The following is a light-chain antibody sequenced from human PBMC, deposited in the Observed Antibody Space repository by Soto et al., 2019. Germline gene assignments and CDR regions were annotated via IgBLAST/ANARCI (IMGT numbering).Light chain of an antibody. CDR3: CSDAGSYV. Sequence: QSVLTQPRSVSGSPGQSVTISCTGTSSDVGGYNYVSWYQQHPGKAPKLMIYDVSKRPSGVPDRFSGSKSGNTASLTVSGLQAEDEADYYCCSDAGSYVFGTGPKLTVL. J-gene: IGLJ1*01. CDR1: SSDVGGYNY. CDR2: DVS. V-gene: IGLV2-11*01.